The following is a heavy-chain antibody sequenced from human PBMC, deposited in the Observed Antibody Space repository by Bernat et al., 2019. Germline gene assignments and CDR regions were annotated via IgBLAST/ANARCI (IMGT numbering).Heavy chain of an antibody. CDR3: AKGSSGGRPYYFDY. D-gene: IGHD2-15*01. Sequence: EVQLLESGGGLVQPGGSLRLSCAASGFTFSSYAMSWVRQAPGKGLEWVSAISGSGGTAYHADSVKGRFTISRDNSKSTLYFQMNSLRAEDTAVYYCAKGSSGGRPYYFDYWGQGSLVTVSS. J-gene: IGHJ4*02. V-gene: IGHV3-23*01. CDR1: GFTFSSYA. CDR2: ISGSGGTA.